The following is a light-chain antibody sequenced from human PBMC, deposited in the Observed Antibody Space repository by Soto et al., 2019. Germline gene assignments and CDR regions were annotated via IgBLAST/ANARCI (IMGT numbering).Light chain of an antibody. Sequence: QPVLTQPPSASGTPGQRVTMSCSGSSSNIGGNTVNWYQQLPGTAPKLLIHSNNQRPSGVPDRFSGSKSGTSASLAISGLQSEDEADYYCAAWDDSLNGPVFGGGTKLTVL. CDR2: SNN. V-gene: IGLV1-44*01. CDR3: AAWDDSLNGPV. J-gene: IGLJ3*02. CDR1: SSNIGGNT.